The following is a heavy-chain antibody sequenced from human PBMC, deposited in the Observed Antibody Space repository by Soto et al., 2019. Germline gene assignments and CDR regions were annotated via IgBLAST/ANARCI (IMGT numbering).Heavy chain of an antibody. J-gene: IGHJ4*02. D-gene: IGHD1-26*01. Sequence: EVQLVESGGGVVQPGGSLRLSCTASGFTFNTHWMHWVRQAPGKGLVWVSRISFDGITTNYADSVKGRLTVSRDNAKNTVSLHVNTLRDEDTAVYYCARGGAMGVDYWGQGTLVSVSS. CDR3: ARGGAMGVDY. CDR1: GFTFNTHW. CDR2: ISFDGITT. V-gene: IGHV3-74*01.